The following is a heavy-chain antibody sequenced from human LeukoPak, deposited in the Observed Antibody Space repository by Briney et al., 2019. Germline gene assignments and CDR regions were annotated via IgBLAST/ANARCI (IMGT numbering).Heavy chain of an antibody. D-gene: IGHD2-15*01. V-gene: IGHV4-34*01. J-gene: IGHJ5*02. CDR1: GGSFSGYY. CDR3: ARGTPVVVAATRPHWFDP. Sequence: PSETLSLTCAVYGGSFSGYYWSWIRQPPGKGLEWIGEINHSGSTNYNPSLKSRVTISVDTSKNQFSLTLSSVTAADTAVYYCARGTPVVVAATRPHWFDPWGQGTLVTVSS. CDR2: INHSGST.